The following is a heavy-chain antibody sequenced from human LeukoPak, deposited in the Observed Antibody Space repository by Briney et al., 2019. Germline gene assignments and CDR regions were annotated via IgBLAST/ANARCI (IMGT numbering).Heavy chain of an antibody. CDR2: ISYDGSNK. Sequence: GGSLRLSCAASGFTFSSYAMHWVRQAPGKGLEWVAVISYDGSNKYYADSVKGRFTISRDNSKNTLYLQMNSLRAEDTAVYYCASDVDIVATSPGTLYYFDYWGQGTLVTVSS. V-gene: IGHV3-30*04. D-gene: IGHD5-12*01. J-gene: IGHJ4*02. CDR1: GFTFSSYA. CDR3: ASDVDIVATSPGTLYYFDY.